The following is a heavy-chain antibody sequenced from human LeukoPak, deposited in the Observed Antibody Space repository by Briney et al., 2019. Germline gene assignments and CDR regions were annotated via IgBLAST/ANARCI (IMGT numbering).Heavy chain of an antibody. Sequence: PSETLSLTCTVSGGSISSSSYYWDWIRQPAGKGLEWIGNIYYTGTIYYNPSLKSRVTISIDTSKNQFSLRLSSVTAADTAVYYCARHLLHAHGGLYWGQGTLVTVSS. CDR2: IYYTGTI. J-gene: IGHJ4*02. D-gene: IGHD4-23*01. V-gene: IGHV4-39*01. CDR3: ARHLLHAHGGLY. CDR1: GGSISSSSYY.